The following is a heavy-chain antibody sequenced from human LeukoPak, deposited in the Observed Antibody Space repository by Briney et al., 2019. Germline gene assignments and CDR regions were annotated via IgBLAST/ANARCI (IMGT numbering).Heavy chain of an antibody. J-gene: IGHJ4*02. CDR1: GFTFSNVD. D-gene: IGHD3-10*01. CDR2: ISGGAA. V-gene: IGHV3-23*01. Sequence: GGSLRLSCAASGFTFSNVDMHWVREAPGKGLQWVSTISGGAAYYADSVEGRFTISRDNSKNTLYFQMNSLRAEDTAVYFCVKDRGDGFDYWGQGSLVTVSS. CDR3: VKDRGDGFDY.